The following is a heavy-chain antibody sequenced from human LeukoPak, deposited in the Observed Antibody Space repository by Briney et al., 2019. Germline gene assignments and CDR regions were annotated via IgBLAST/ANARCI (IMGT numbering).Heavy chain of an antibody. Sequence: GGSLRLSCAASGFTFDTDWMNGCRQAPGKGREWVGRIRTKTDGATTDNAAPVKGRFAISRDDSRNMLFLQMNSLKTEDTGVYYCTTGGPRRHWGQGTLVTVSS. CDR1: GFTFDTDW. CDR2: IRTKTDGATT. V-gene: IGHV3-15*01. D-gene: IGHD3-16*01. CDR3: TTGGPRRH. J-gene: IGHJ4*02.